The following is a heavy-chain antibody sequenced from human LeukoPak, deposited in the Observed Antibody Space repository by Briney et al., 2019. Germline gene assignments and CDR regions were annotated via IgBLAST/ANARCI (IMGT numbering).Heavy chain of an antibody. D-gene: IGHD3-16*02. J-gene: IGHJ3*02. Sequence: GEALKISCKGAGSSFTSYWIGWGRPMPGKGLERMGIIYPGDSDTRYSPSFQGQVTISADKSISTAYLQWSSLKASDTAMYFCVRDRITFGGVLAPQAFDIWGQGTMVTVS. CDR2: IYPGDSDT. CDR3: VRDRITFGGVLAPQAFDI. CDR1: GSSFTSYW. V-gene: IGHV5-51*01.